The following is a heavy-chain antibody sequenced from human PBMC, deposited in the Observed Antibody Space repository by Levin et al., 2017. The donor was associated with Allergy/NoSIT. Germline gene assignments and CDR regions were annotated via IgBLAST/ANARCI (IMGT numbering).Heavy chain of an antibody. CDR1: GFTFSSHW. CDR2: IKQDGSEI. V-gene: IGHV3-7*01. CDR3: ARDRGYCSGGSCPSQNLFDY. J-gene: IGHJ4*02. D-gene: IGHD2-15*01. Sequence: HGESLKISCAASGFTFSSHWMSWVRQAPGKGLEWVANIKQDGSEIYYVDSVKGRFTISRDNAKNSLYLQMNSLRAEDTAVYYCARDRGYCSGGSCPSQNLFDYWGQGTLVTVSS.